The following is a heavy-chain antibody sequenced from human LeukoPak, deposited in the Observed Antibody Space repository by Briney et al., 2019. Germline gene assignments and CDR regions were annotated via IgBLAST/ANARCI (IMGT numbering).Heavy chain of an antibody. CDR3: ARSRGVGTSPFYGTDV. CDR1: GITFSGAY. D-gene: IGHD5-12*01. Sequence: QPGGSLRLSCAASGITFSGAYMTWVRQAPGKGLEWVANINPDGREKSYVDSVKGRFTISRDNAKDSLYLQMNSLRAEDTAVYYCARSRGVGTSPFYGTDVWGQGTTVTVSS. CDR2: INPDGREK. J-gene: IGHJ6*02. V-gene: IGHV3-7*04.